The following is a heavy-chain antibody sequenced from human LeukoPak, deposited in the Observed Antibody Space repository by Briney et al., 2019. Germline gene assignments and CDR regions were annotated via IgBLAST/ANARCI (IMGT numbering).Heavy chain of an antibody. CDR1: GFTFSSYS. Sequence: GGSLRLSCAASGFTFSSYSMNWVRQAPGKGLEWVSSTSSSSSYIYYADSVRGRFTISRDNAKNTLYLQMNSLRAEDTAVYYCTRGVGGDSRFDPWGQGTLVTVSS. D-gene: IGHD1-26*01. V-gene: IGHV3-21*01. CDR3: TRGVGGDSRFDP. CDR2: TSSSSSYI. J-gene: IGHJ5*02.